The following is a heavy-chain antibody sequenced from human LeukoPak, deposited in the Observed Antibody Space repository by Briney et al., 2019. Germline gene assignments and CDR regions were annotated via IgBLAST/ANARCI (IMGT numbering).Heavy chain of an antibody. CDR3: ARGIIYSSGWSPFDY. V-gene: IGHV4-34*01. CDR1: GGSFSGYY. Sequence: PSETLSLTCAVYGGSFSGYYWSWIRQPPGKGLERIGEINHSGSTNYNPSLKSRVTISVDTSKNQFSLKLSSVTAADTAVYYCARGIIYSSGWSPFDYWGQGTLVTVSS. CDR2: INHSGST. D-gene: IGHD6-19*01. J-gene: IGHJ4*02.